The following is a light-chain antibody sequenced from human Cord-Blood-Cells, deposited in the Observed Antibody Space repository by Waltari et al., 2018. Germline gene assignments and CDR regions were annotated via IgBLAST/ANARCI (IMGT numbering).Light chain of an antibody. CDR2: DAS. J-gene: IGKJ3*01. Sequence: EIVFTQSPATLSLSPGERATLSCRASQSLSSYLAWYQQKPGQAPRLLIYDASNRATGIPARFSGSGSGTDFTLTISSLEPEDFAVYYCQQRSNWPGFTFGPGTKVDIK. CDR3: QQRSNWPGFT. V-gene: IGKV3-11*01. CDR1: QSLSSY.